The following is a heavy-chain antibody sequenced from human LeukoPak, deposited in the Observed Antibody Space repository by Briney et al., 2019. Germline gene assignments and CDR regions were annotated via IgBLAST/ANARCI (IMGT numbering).Heavy chain of an antibody. V-gene: IGHV3-23*01. CDR2: ISGGGGST. Sequence: PGGSLRLSCAASGFTFRRHVVSWVRQAPGKGLEWVSGISGGGGSTYYADSVKGRFTISRDNSKNTLSLQMNSLSREDTAIYYCVRRGGSDGWGAFDIWGQGTVVTVSS. CDR3: VRRGGSDGWGAFDI. CDR1: GFTFRRHV. J-gene: IGHJ3*02. D-gene: IGHD5-24*01.